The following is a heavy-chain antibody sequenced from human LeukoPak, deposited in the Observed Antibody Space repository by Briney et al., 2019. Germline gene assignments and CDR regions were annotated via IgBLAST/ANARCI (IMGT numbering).Heavy chain of an antibody. CDR1: GGSISSYY. V-gene: IGHV4-4*07. D-gene: IGHD3-3*01. Sequence: SETLSLTCTVSGGSISSYYWSWIRQPAGKGLEWIGRIYTSGSTNYNPSLKSRVTMSVDTSKNQFSLKLSSVTAADTAVYYCARDGPFWSGYFFDYWGQGTLVTVSS. CDR2: IYTSGST. J-gene: IGHJ4*02. CDR3: ARDGPFWSGYFFDY.